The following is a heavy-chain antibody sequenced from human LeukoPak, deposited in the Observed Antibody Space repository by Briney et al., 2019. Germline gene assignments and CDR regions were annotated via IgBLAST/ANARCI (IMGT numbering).Heavy chain of an antibody. Sequence: SETLSLTCTVSGGSISSYYWSWIRQPPGKGLEWIGYIYYGGSTNYNPSLKSRVTISVDTSKNQFSLKLSSVTAADTAVYYCAREQVSSWIDYWGQGTLVTVSS. CDR1: GGSISSYY. CDR3: AREQVSSWIDY. CDR2: IYYGGST. V-gene: IGHV4-59*12. D-gene: IGHD6-13*01. J-gene: IGHJ4*02.